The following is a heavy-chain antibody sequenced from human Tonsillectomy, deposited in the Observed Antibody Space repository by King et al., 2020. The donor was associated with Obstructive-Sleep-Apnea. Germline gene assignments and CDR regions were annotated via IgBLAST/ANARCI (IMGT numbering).Heavy chain of an antibody. CDR3: AKDRQARKGYCRGDSCYHDAFDV. Sequence: EVQLVESGGGLVQPGGSLRLSCAASGFTFSDYAFSWVRQAPGKGLEWVSVVTGSGGSTHYADSVKGRFTISSDISNNTVYLQMNSLRAEDTAVYYCAKDRQARKGYCRGDSCYHDAFDVWGQGTRVTVSS. D-gene: IGHD2-15*01. V-gene: IGHV3-23*04. CDR1: GFTFSDYA. CDR2: VTGSGGST. J-gene: IGHJ3*01.